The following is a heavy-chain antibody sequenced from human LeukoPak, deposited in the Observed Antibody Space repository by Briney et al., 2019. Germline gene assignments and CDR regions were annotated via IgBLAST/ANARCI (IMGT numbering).Heavy chain of an antibody. CDR1: AASFISSSHH. Sequence: SETLSLTCTVSAASFISSSHHWGWIRQSPGKGLEWIGTVYYGRTTYYNPSLDGRVTISLDTSANHFSLQLNSVTAADTAVYYCVRHDGRGGATMGAFDSWGQGSLVTVSS. CDR2: VYYGRTT. CDR3: VRHDGRGGATMGAFDS. V-gene: IGHV4-39*01. D-gene: IGHD5-12*01. J-gene: IGHJ5*01.